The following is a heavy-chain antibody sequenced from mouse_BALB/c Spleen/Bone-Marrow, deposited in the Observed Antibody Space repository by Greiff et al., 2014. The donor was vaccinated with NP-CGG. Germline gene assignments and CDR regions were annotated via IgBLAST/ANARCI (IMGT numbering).Heavy chain of an antibody. CDR3: AISIEYRPLDY. CDR2: IDPSYGGI. V-gene: IGHV1-39*01. Sequence: VHVKQSRPELEKPGASVKISCKASGYSFTGYNMNWVKQNNGKSPEWIGNIDPSYGGISYNQKFKGKATLTVDKSSNTAYMQLKSLTSEDSAVYYCAISIEYRPLDYWGQGTLVTVSA. D-gene: IGHD2-14*01. J-gene: IGHJ3*01. CDR1: GYSFTGYN.